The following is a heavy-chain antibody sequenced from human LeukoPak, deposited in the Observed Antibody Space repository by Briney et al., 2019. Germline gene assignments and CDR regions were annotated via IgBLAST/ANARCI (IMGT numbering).Heavy chain of an antibody. Sequence: GASVKVSCKASGYTFTSYGIIWVRQAPGQGLEWMGWISAYNGNTNYAQKLQGRVTMTTDTSTSTAYMELRSLRSDDTAVYYCARPLRGYSGYVVDYWGQGTLVTVSS. CDR1: GYTFTSYG. CDR3: ARPLRGYSGYVVDY. J-gene: IGHJ4*02. CDR2: ISAYNGNT. V-gene: IGHV1-18*01. D-gene: IGHD5-12*01.